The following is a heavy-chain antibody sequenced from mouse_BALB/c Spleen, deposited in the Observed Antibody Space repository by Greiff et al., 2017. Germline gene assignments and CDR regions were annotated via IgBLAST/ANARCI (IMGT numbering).Heavy chain of an antibody. Sequence: EVKLMESGAELVKPGASVKLSCTASGFNIKDTYMHWVKQRPEQGLEWIGRIDPANGNTKYDPKFQGKATITADTSTNTAYLQVSSLTSEDTDVYYCARGGEAWFAYWGQGTLVTVSA. CDR2: IDPANGNT. CDR1: GFNIKDTY. CDR3: ARGGEAWFAY. J-gene: IGHJ3*01. V-gene: IGHV14-3*02.